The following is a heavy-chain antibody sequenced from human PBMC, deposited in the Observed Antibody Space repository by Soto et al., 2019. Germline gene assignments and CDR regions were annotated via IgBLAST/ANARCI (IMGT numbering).Heavy chain of an antibody. CDR3: AKASTYEYVWGSFRYYFDH. J-gene: IGHJ4*02. CDR2: ISGSGDRT. CDR1: GFTFGTYA. V-gene: IGHV3-23*01. D-gene: IGHD3-16*02. Sequence: GGSLRLSXEASGFTFGTYAMSWVRQAPGKGLEWVSGISGSGDRTHYADSVKGRFSISRDNSQNTLHLQMNSLRAEDTAVYYCAKASTYEYVWGSFRYYFDHWGQGALVTVSS.